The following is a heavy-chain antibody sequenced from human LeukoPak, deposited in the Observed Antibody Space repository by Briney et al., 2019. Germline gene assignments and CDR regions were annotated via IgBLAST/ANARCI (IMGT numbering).Heavy chain of an antibody. D-gene: IGHD3-22*01. CDR1: GGSISSGGYY. CDR3: VRELIGQAYYYDSSGYYGGSGFDP. Sequence: SQTLSLTCTVSGGSISSGGYYWSWIRQHPGKGLEWIGYIYYSGSTYYNPSLKSRVTISVDTSKNQFSLKLSSVTAADTAVYYCVRELIGQAYYYDSSGYYGGSGFDPWGQGTLVTVSS. J-gene: IGHJ5*02. V-gene: IGHV4-31*03. CDR2: IYYSGST.